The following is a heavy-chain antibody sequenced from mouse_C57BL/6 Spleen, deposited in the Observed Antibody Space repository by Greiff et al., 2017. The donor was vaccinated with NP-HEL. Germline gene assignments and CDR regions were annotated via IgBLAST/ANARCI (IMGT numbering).Heavy chain of an antibody. CDR3: ARAPPTDYYAMYY. Sequence: EVQRVESGGGLVKPGGSLKLSCAASGFTFSDYGMHWVRQAPEKGLEWVAYISSGSSTIYYADTVKGRFTISRDNAKNTLFLQMTSLRSEDTAMYYCARAPPTDYYAMYYWGQGTSVTVSS. CDR1: GFTFSDYG. J-gene: IGHJ4*01. D-gene: IGHD1-1*01. V-gene: IGHV5-17*01. CDR2: ISSGSSTI.